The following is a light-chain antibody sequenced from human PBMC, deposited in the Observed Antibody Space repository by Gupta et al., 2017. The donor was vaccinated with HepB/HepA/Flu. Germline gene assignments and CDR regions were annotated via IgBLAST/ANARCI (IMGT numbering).Light chain of an antibody. CDR2: STN. V-gene: IGLV8-61*01. CDR3: VLYMGSGIWV. Sequence: QTVGTQGPSFSVSPGGTVTLTCGFGSGSVSTSYYPSWYQQTPGPAPRTLIYSTNPRSSGVPDRFSGSILGNKAALTITGAQADDESDYYCVLYMGSGIWVFGGGTKLTVL. CDR1: SGSVSTSYY. J-gene: IGLJ3*02.